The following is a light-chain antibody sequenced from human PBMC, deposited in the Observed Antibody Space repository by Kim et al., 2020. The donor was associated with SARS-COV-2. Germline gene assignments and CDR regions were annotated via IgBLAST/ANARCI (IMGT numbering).Light chain of an antibody. CDR1: SGHSSYA. Sequence: QHVLTQSPSASASLGASVKLTCTLSSGHSSYAIAWHQQQPEKGPRYLMKLNSDGSHNKGDGIPDRFSGSSSGAERYLTISSLQSEDEADYYCQTWGTGSVVFGGGTQLTVL. V-gene: IGLV4-69*01. CDR2: LNSDGSH. J-gene: IGLJ2*01. CDR3: QTWGTGSVV.